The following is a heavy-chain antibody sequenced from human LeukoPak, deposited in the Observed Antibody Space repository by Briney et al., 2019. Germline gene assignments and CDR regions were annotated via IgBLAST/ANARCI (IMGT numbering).Heavy chain of an antibody. V-gene: IGHV3-13*01. D-gene: IGHD3-10*01. J-gene: IGHJ6*02. CDR1: GFTFSSYD. CDR2: IGTAGDT. Sequence: GGSLRLSCAASGFTFSSYDMHWVRQATGKGLEWVSAIGTAGDTYYPGSVKGRFTISRENAKNSLYLQMNSLRAGDTAVYYCARGEGVLWFGELSSPNGMDVWGQGTTVTVSS. CDR3: ARGEGVLWFGELSSPNGMDV.